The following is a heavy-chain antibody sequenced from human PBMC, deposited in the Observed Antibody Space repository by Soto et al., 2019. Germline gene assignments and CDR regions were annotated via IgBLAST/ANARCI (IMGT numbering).Heavy chain of an antibody. CDR2: INPNSGGT. D-gene: IGHD2-15*01. CDR3: ARMRIEASYYYYGMDV. V-gene: IGHV1-2*04. Sequence: ASVKVSCKASGYTFTGYYMHWVRQAPGQGLEWMGWINPNSGGTNYAQKFQGWVTMTRDTSISTAYMELSRLRSDDTAVYYCARMRIEASYYYYGMDVWGQGTTVPVSS. J-gene: IGHJ6*02. CDR1: GYTFTGYY.